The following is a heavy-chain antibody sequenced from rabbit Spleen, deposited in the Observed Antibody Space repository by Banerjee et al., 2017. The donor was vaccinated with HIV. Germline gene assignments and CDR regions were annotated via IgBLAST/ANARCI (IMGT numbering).Heavy chain of an antibody. Sequence: QQQLVESGGDLVKPGASLTLTCKASGIDFSSGYWICWVRQAPGKGLELIACIYTVSGGTYYADWAKGRFTISKTSSTTVTLQMTSLTAADTATYFCARDTGSSFSSYGMDLWGQGTLVTVS. CDR3: ARDTGSSFSSYGMDL. J-gene: IGHJ6*01. V-gene: IGHV1S45*01. CDR2: IYTVSGGT. CDR1: GIDFSSGYW. D-gene: IGHD8-1*01.